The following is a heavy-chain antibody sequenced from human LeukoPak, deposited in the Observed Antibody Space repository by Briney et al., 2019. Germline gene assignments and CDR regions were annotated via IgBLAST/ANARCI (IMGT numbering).Heavy chain of an antibody. J-gene: IGHJ5*02. CDR1: GFTFDDYA. V-gene: IGHV3-20*04. D-gene: IGHD3-22*01. CDR2: INWNGGNT. Sequence: GGSLRLSCAASGFTFDDYAMSWVRQAPGKGLEWVSGINWNGGNTGYADSVKGRFTISRDNAKNSLYLQMNSLRAEDTAVYYCAREPYYYDSSGYYPNWFDPWGQGTLVTVSS. CDR3: AREPYYYDSSGYYPNWFDP.